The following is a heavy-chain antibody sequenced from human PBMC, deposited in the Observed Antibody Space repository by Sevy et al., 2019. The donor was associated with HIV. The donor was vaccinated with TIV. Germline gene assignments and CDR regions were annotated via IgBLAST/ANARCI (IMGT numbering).Heavy chain of an antibody. CDR2: ISYDGSNK. J-gene: IGHJ6*02. D-gene: IGHD3-3*01. CDR3: AKDRWDDFWSGYYYYYYGMDV. Sequence: GGSLRLSCAASGFTFSSYGMHWVRQAPGKGLEWVAVISYDGSNKYYADSVKGRFTISRDNSKNTLYLQMNSLRAEDTAVYYCAKDRWDDFWSGYYYYYYGMDVWGQRTTVTVSS. V-gene: IGHV3-30*18. CDR1: GFTFSSYG.